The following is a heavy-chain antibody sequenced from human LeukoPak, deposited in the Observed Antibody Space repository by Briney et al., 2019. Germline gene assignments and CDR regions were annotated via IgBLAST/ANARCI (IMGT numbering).Heavy chain of an antibody. V-gene: IGHV3-23*01. J-gene: IGHJ4*02. D-gene: IGHD2-2*01. CDR1: GFTFSSYW. Sequence: PGGSLRLSCSASGFTFSSYWMSWVRQAPGKGLEWVSAISGSGGSTYYADSVKGRFTTSRDNSKNTLYLQMNSLRAEDTAVYYCAKDVRTGVPAAIYYWGQGTLVTVSS. CDR2: ISGSGGST. CDR3: AKDVRTGVPAAIYY.